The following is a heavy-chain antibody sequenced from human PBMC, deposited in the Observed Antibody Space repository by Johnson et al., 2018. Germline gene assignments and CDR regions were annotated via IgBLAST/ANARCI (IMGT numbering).Heavy chain of an antibody. V-gene: IGHV3-23*04. CDR1: GFTFSSYA. CDR3: AFLSDCDSSGTDI. D-gene: IGHD3-22*01. Sequence: VQLVESGGGLVQPGGYLRLSCAASGFTFSSYAMSWVRQAPGKGLEWVSAISGSGGSTYYADSVTGRFIISRDNSKNTLYLQMNSLGAEDTAVYYCAFLSDCDSSGTDIWGQGTMVTVSS. CDR2: ISGSGGST. J-gene: IGHJ3*02.